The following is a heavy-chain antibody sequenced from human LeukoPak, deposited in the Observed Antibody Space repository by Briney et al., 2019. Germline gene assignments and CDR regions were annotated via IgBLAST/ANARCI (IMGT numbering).Heavy chain of an antibody. D-gene: IGHD1-26*01. V-gene: IGHV4-34*01. CDR3: ARDKFPLVGATGDDAFDI. J-gene: IGHJ3*02. CDR2: INHSGST. Sequence: SETLSLTCAVYGGSFSGYYWSWIRQPPGKGLEWIGEINHSGSTNYNPSLKSRVTISVDKSKNQFSLKLSSVTAADTAVYYCARDKFPLVGATGDDAFDIWGQGTMVAVSS. CDR1: GGSFSGYY.